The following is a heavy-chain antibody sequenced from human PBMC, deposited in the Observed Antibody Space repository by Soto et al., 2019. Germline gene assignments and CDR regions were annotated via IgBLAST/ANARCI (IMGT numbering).Heavy chain of an antibody. CDR2: ISYDGSNK. V-gene: IGHV3-30*18. Sequence: QVQLVESGGGVVQPGRSLRLSCAASGFTFSSYGMHWVRQAPGKGLEWVAVISYDGSNKYYADSVKGRFTISSDNSKNTLYLQTNSLRAEDTAVYYCAKDYGDYVSLYYFDYWGQGTLVAVSS. CDR1: GFTFSSYG. D-gene: IGHD4-17*01. J-gene: IGHJ4*02. CDR3: AKDYGDYVSLYYFDY.